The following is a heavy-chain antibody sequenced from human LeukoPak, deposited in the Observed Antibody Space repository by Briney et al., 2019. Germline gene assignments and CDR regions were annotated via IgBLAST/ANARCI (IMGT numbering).Heavy chain of an antibody. Sequence: GASVKVSCKASGYTFTSYAMNWVRQAPGQGLEWMGWINTNTGNPTYAQGFTGRFVFSLDTSVSTAYLQISSLKAEDTAVYYCARDNWAGAYYYYYMDVWGKGTTVTVSS. J-gene: IGHJ6*03. CDR1: GYTFTSYA. CDR2: INTNTGNP. V-gene: IGHV7-4-1*02. CDR3: ARDNWAGAYYYYYMDV. D-gene: IGHD7-27*01.